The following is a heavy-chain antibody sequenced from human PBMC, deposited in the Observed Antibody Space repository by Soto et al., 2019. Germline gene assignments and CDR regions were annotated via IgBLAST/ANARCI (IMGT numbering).Heavy chain of an antibody. J-gene: IGHJ6*02. D-gene: IGHD3-3*01. CDR2: IYYSGST. CDR3: AKEPVSITISGVNGMDV. Sequence: PSETLSLTCTVSGGSISSGDYYWSWIRQPPGKGLEWIGYIYYSGSTYYNPSLKSRVTISVDTSKNRFSLKLSSVTAADTAVYYRAKEPVSITISGVNGMDVWGQGTTVTVSS. V-gene: IGHV4-30-4*01. CDR1: GGSISSGDYY.